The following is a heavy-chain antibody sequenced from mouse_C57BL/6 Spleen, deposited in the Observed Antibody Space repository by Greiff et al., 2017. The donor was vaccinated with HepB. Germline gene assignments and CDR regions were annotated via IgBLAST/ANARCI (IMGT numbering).Heavy chain of an antibody. CDR1: GFTFSDYG. Sequence: EVQLLESGGGLVKPGGSLKLSCAASGFTFSDYGMHWVRQAPEKGLEWVAYISSGSSTIYYADTVKGRFTISRDNAKNTLFLQMTSLRSEDTAMYYCASGITTVVNGYAMDYWGQGTSVTVSS. CDR2: ISSGSSTI. D-gene: IGHD1-1*01. CDR3: ASGITTVVNGYAMDY. J-gene: IGHJ4*01. V-gene: IGHV5-17*01.